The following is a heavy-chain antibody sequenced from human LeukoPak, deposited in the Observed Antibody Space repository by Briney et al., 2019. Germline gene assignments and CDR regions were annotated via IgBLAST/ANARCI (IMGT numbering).Heavy chain of an antibody. CDR2: IIPIFGTA. CDR1: GGTFSSYA. D-gene: IGHD3-9*01. V-gene: IGHV1-69*01. J-gene: IGHJ5*02. CDR3: ARGPGGYFEPFDP. Sequence: ASVKVSCTASGGTFSSYAISWVRQAPGQGLEWMGGIIPIFGTANYAQKFQGRVTITADEPTSTAYMELSGLRSEDTAVYYCARGPGGYFEPFDPWGQGTLVTVSS.